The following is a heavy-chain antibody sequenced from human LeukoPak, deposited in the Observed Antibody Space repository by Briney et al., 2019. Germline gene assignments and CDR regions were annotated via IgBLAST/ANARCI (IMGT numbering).Heavy chain of an antibody. D-gene: IGHD2-21*01. CDR3: ARDLVVIGDFEAFDI. Sequence: PSETLSLTCTVSGGSISSYYWSWIRQPAGKGLEWIGRIYTSGSTNYNPSLKSRVTMSVDTSKNQFSLKLSSVTAADTAVYYCARDLVVIGDFEAFDIWGQGTMVTVSS. CDR2: IYTSGST. V-gene: IGHV4-4*07. J-gene: IGHJ3*02. CDR1: GGSISSYY.